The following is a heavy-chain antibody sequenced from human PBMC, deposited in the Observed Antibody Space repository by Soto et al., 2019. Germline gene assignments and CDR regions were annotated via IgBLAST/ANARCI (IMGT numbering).Heavy chain of an antibody. Sequence: QVQLVESGGGVVQPGRTLRLSCTTSEFTFSHSAMQWVRQAPGKGLERVDVMSYDGSNQYYADSVKGRFTAARDNSENPLYLQINGLRSDDRGVYYCARDQEGVSIYFRAFDRWGQGTLVTVSS. J-gene: IGHJ4*02. CDR1: EFTFSHSA. V-gene: IGHV3-30-3*01. CDR2: MSYDGSNQ. D-gene: IGHD6-6*01. CDR3: ARDQEGVSIYFRAFDR.